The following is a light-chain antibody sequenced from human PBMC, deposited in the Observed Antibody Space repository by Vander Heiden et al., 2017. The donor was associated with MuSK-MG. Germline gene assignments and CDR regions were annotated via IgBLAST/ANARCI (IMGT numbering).Light chain of an antibody. CDR1: QSVTSN. CDR3: QQYKNWPLT. CDR2: GAS. Sequence: EIVMTQSPATLSVSPGERVTLSCRASQSVTSNLAWYQQKPGQAPRLLIYGASTRATRIPARFSDSGSRTEFTVSIMSLQSADIAVSYSQQYKNWPLTFGGGTKLEIK. V-gene: IGKV3-15*01. J-gene: IGKJ4*01.